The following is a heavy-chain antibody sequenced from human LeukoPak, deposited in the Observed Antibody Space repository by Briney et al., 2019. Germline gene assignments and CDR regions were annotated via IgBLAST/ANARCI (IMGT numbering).Heavy chain of an antibody. J-gene: IGHJ4*02. Sequence: VASVKVSCKASGYTFTSYYMHWVRQAPGQGLERMGIINPSGGSTSYAQKFQGRVTMTRDTSTSTVYMELSSLRSEDTAVYYCARDRYCSSTSCLYYFDYWGQGTLVTVSS. CDR3: ARDRYCSSTSCLYYFDY. CDR2: INPSGGST. CDR1: GYTFTSYY. V-gene: IGHV1-46*01. D-gene: IGHD2-2*01.